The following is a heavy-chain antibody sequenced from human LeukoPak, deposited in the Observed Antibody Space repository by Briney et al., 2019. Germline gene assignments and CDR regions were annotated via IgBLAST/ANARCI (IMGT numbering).Heavy chain of an antibody. CDR1: GFTFSSYG. CDR2: ISYDGSNK. Sequence: GGSLRLSCAASGFTFSSYGMHWVRQAPGKGLEWVAVISYDGSNKYYADSVKGRFTISRDNSKNTLYLQMNSLRAEDTAVYYCAKETYGSGSRYYGMDVWGQGTTVTVSS. J-gene: IGHJ6*02. V-gene: IGHV3-30*18. CDR3: AKETYGSGSRYYGMDV. D-gene: IGHD3-10*01.